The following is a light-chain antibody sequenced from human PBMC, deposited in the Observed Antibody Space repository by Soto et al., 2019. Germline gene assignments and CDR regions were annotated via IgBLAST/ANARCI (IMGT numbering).Light chain of an antibody. CDR2: KAS. V-gene: IGKV1-5*03. CDR1: QSISSW. J-gene: IGKJ1*01. Sequence: DIQRTQSPSTLSASLGDRVTITCRASQSISSWLAWYQQKPGKAPKLLIYKASTLKSGVPSRFSGSGSGTEFTLTISSLQPDDFATHYCQHYNSYSEAFGQGTKVDNK. CDR3: QHYNSYSEA.